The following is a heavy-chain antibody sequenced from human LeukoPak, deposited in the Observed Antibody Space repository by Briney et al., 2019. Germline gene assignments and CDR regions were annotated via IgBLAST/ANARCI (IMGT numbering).Heavy chain of an antibody. V-gene: IGHV1-69*04. J-gene: IGHJ6*02. Sequence: SVKVSCKASGGTFSSYAISWVRQAPGQGLEWMGRIIPILGITDFAQKFQGRVTITADKSTSTAYMELSSLRSEDAAVYYCARGTLAGTGGMDVWGQGTTVTVSS. CDR3: ARGTLAGTGGMDV. D-gene: IGHD1-7*01. CDR1: GGTFSSYA. CDR2: IIPILGIT.